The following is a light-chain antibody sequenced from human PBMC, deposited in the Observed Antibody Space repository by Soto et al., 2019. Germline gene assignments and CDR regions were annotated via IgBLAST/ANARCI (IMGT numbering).Light chain of an antibody. J-gene: IGKJ2*01. V-gene: IGKV3-20*01. CDR3: QQYGSSTLHI. Sequence: EIVLTQSPGTLSLSPGEGATLSCRASQSVSSSYLAWYQQRPGQAPSLLIYGASSRGSGIPDRFSGSGSGSDFTLTISRLEPEDFAVYYCQQYGSSTLHIFGQGTKLEIK. CDR1: QSVSSSY. CDR2: GAS.